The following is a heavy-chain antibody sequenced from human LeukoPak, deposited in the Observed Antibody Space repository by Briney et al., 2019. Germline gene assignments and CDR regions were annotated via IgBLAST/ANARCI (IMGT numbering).Heavy chain of an antibody. CDR1: EFTFSSYG. D-gene: IGHD5-12*01. CDR2: IRYDGSDK. CDR3: AKAGQNSGWVFDP. Sequence: TGGSLRLSCAASEFTFSSYGMHWVRQAPGKGLEWVAFIRYDGSDKYYADSVKGRLTISRDNSKNTLYLQMNSLRAEDTAVYYCAKAGQNSGWVFDPWGQGTLVTVSS. V-gene: IGHV3-30*02. J-gene: IGHJ5*02.